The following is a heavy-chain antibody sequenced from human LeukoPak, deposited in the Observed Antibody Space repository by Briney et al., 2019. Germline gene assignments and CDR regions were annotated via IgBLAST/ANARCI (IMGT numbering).Heavy chain of an antibody. Sequence: GGSLRLSCAASGFTFSSSGMHWVRQAPGKGLQWVAVISYDGGNKFYADSVKGRFTISRDNSKNTLYLQMNSLRAEDTAVYYCAKGYYYGSSWGQGTLVTVSS. V-gene: IGHV3-30*18. CDR2: ISYDGGNK. CDR1: GFTFSSSG. CDR3: AKGYYYGSS. D-gene: IGHD3-10*01. J-gene: IGHJ4*02.